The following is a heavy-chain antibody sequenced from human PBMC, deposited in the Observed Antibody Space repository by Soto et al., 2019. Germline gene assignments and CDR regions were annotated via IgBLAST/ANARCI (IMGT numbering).Heavy chain of an antibody. J-gene: IGHJ4*02. CDR2: IYSGGST. CDR1: GFTVSRNY. D-gene: IGHD4-4*01. Sequence: GGSLKLSCAASGFTVSRNYISWVRQAPGKGLEWVSIIYSGGSTYYADSVKGRFTISRDNSENTLYLQMNSLRAEDTAVYYCARESTVRSTNSSDYWRQGTLVTVSS. V-gene: IGHV3-66*01. CDR3: ARESTVRSTNSSDY.